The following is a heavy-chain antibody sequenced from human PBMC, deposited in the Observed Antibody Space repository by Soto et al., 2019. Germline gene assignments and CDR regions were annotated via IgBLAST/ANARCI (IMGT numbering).Heavy chain of an antibody. D-gene: IGHD2-2*01. CDR2: ISAYNGNT. J-gene: IGHJ4*02. Sequence: VSCKASGYTFTSYGISWVRQAPGQGLEWMGWISAYNGNTIYAQKLQGRVTMTTDTSTSAAYMELRSLRSDDTAVYYCARDTSNYFDYWGQGTLVTVSS. CDR1: GYTFTSYG. V-gene: IGHV1-18*01. CDR3: ARDTSNYFDY.